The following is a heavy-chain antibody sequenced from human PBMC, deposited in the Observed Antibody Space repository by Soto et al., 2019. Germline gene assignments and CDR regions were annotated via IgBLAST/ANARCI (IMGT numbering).Heavy chain of an antibody. J-gene: IGHJ6*03. CDR1: GGSISSSSYY. CDR2: IYYSGST. D-gene: IGHD5-12*01. Sequence: SETLSLTCTVSGGSISSSSYYWGWIRQPPGKGLEWIGSIYYSGSTYYNPSLKSRVTISVDTSKNQFSLKLSSVTAADTAVYYCARRVATISGGYYYYYYMDVWGKGTTVTVSS. V-gene: IGHV4-39*01. CDR3: ARRVATISGGYYYYYYMDV.